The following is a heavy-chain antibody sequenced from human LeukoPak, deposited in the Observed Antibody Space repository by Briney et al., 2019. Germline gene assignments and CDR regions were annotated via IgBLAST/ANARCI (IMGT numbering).Heavy chain of an antibody. CDR3: ASRAGYAGSWSAFDY. CDR2: IKQDGSEK. D-gene: IGHD2-15*01. V-gene: IGHV3-7*05. CDR1: TLTLNNYW. J-gene: IGHJ4*02. Sequence: GGSLRLSCTASTLTLNNYWMSWVRHAPGKGLGWVANIKQDGSEKYHVDSVKGRFTISRDNAKNSLYLQMNSLRAEDTAVYYCASRAGYAGSWSAFDYWGQGTPVTVSS.